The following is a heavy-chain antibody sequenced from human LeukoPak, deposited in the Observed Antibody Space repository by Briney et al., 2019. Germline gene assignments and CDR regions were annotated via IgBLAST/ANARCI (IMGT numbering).Heavy chain of an antibody. Sequence: GGSLRLSCAASGFTFSSYGMHWVRQAPGKGLEWVAVISYDGSNKYYADSVKGRFTISRDNSKNTLYLQMNSLRAEDTAVYYCARESARAGTTSFFFADFFDYWGQGTLVTVSS. J-gene: IGHJ4*02. CDR2: ISYDGSNK. D-gene: IGHD4-17*01. CDR1: GFTFSSYG. V-gene: IGHV3-30*03. CDR3: ARESARAGTTSFFFADFFDY.